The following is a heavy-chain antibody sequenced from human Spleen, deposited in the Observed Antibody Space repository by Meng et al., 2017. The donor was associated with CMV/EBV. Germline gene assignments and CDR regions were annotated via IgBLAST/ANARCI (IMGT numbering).Heavy chain of an antibody. J-gene: IGHJ4*02. CDR3: ATKGDY. Sequence: RSLRLSCAASGFTFSSYAMHWVRQTPGKGLNWVATITYNGGTKYYADSVKGRFTISRDNSKNTVYLHMNSLRAEDTAVYYCATKGDYWGQGTLVTVSS. V-gene: IGHV3-30*04. CDR2: ITYNGGTK. CDR1: GFTFSSYA.